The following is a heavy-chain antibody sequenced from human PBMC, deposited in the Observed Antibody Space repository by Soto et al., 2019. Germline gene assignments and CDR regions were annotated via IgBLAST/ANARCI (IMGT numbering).Heavy chain of an antibody. CDR3: ARAGRGDGSDY. CDR2: IYYSGST. V-gene: IGHV4-61*01. D-gene: IGHD3-10*01. CDR1: GGSVSSGSYY. J-gene: IGHJ4*02. Sequence: QVQLQESGPGLVKPLETLSLTCTVSGGSVSSGSYYWSWIRQPPGKGLEWIGYIYYSGSTKYNPSLKSQVTISVDTSKNQFSLTLSSVTAADTAVYYCARAGRGDGSDYWGQGTLVTVSS.